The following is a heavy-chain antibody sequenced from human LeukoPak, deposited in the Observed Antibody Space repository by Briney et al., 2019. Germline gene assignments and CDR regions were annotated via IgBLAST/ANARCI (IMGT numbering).Heavy chain of an antibody. CDR2: FDPEDGET. CDR3: TTRSYYGSGSLGLDY. D-gene: IGHD3-10*01. V-gene: IGHV1-24*01. J-gene: IGHJ4*02. Sequence: GASGKVCCKVSGYTLTELSMHWGRQSPGKGLKWLGGFDPEDGETVYTQKFQGRVTITDETSTATTYTQLSSLMSEETARSYITTRSYYGSGSLGLDYWAQGTLVTVSS. CDR1: GYTLTELS.